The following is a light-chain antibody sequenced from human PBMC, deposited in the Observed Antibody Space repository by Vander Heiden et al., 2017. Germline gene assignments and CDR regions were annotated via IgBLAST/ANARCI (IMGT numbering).Light chain of an antibody. V-gene: IGKV1-39*01. J-gene: IGKJ4*01. Sequence: DIQMTQSPSSLSASVGDRVTITCRASQSIGKYLNWYQQKPGKVPKLLIFAASSLQSAVPSRFSGSGSGAEFTLTISSLQPEDFATYYCQQTYSSPLTFGGGTKGEIK. CDR3: QQTYSSPLT. CDR1: QSIGKY. CDR2: AAS.